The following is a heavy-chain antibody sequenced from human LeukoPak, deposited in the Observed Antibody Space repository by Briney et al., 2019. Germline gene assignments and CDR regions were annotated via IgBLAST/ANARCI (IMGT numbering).Heavy chain of an antibody. D-gene: IGHD6-6*01. CDR3: ALRGGSSSDY. Sequence: GGSLRLSCAASGFTFSDAWLSWVRQAPGKGLEWVSSISSSSSYIYYADSVKGRFTISRDNAKNSLYLQMNSLRAEDTAVYYCALRGGSSSDYWGQGTLVTVSS. V-gene: IGHV3-21*01. J-gene: IGHJ4*02. CDR2: ISSSSSYI. CDR1: GFTFSDAW.